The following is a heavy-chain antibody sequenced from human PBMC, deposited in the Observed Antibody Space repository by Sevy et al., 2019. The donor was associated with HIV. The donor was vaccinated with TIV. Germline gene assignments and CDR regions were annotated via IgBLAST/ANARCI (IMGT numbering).Heavy chain of an antibody. J-gene: IGHJ6*02. CDR1: GFTFSSYS. CDR3: ARVTGISMISLYYGMDV. D-gene: IGHD3-22*01. Sequence: GGSLRLSCAASGFTFSSYSMNWVRQAPGKGLEWVSYISSSSSTIYYADSVKGRFTISRDNAKNSLYLQMNSLRDEDTAVYYCARVTGISMISLYYGMDVWGQGTTVTVSS. V-gene: IGHV3-48*02. CDR2: ISSSSSTI.